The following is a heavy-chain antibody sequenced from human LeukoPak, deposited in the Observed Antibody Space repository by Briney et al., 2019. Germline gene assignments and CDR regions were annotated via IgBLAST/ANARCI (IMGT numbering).Heavy chain of an antibody. CDR3: ARRGGRYFDWDFGMDV. J-gene: IGHJ6*02. Sequence: PSETLSLTCSVSGGSITTTSYHWGWIRQPPGRGLEWIGDIYYGGTTYYNPSLKSRVTISVDTSKNQFSLKLTSLTAADTAIYYCARRGGRYFDWDFGMDVWGQGTTVIVSS. V-gene: IGHV4-39*01. D-gene: IGHD3-9*01. CDR1: GGSITTTSYH. CDR2: IYYGGTT.